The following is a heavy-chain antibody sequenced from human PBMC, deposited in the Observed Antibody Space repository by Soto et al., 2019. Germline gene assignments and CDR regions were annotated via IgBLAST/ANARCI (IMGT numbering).Heavy chain of an antibody. V-gene: IGHV3-7*01. Sequence: GGSLRLSCAASGFTFSSHWMSWVRQAPGKGLEWVANIKQDGSEKYYVDSVKGRFTISRDNAKNSLYLQMNSLRAEDTAVYYCARVRGVASDFDYWGQGTLVTVSS. CDR2: IKQDGSEK. CDR1: GFTFSSHW. J-gene: IGHJ4*02. D-gene: IGHD3-10*01. CDR3: ARVRGVASDFDY.